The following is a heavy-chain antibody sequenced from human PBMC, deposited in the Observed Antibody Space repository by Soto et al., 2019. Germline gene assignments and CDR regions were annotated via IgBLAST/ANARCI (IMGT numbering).Heavy chain of an antibody. CDR3: AREYLAAAGHNYYYMDV. Sequence: QVQLVESGGGVVQPGRSLRLSCAASGFTFSSYGMHWVRQAPGKGLEWVAVIWYDGSNKYYADSVKGRFTISRDNSKNTLYLQRNSLRAEDTAVYYWAREYLAAAGHNYYYMDVWGKGTTVTVSS. J-gene: IGHJ6*03. D-gene: IGHD6-13*01. V-gene: IGHV3-33*01. CDR2: IWYDGSNK. CDR1: GFTFSSYG.